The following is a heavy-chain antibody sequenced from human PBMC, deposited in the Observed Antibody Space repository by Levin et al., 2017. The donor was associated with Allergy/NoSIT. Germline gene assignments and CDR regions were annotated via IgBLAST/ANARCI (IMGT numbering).Heavy chain of an antibody. Sequence: SETLSLTCAVSGGSISSTNWWSWVRQSPGKGLEWIGEIDHSGSTNYNSSLESRVTISVEKAHNQFSLKLTSVTAADTAIYYCARDNGDYEISGYYFDSWGQGTLVTVSS. D-gene: IGHD3-22*01. V-gene: IGHV4-4*02. CDR3: ARDNGDYEISGYYFDS. J-gene: IGHJ4*02. CDR1: GGSISSTNW. CDR2: IDHSGST.